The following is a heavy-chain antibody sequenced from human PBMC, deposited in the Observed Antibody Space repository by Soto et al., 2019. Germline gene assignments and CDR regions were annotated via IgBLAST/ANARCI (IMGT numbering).Heavy chain of an antibody. V-gene: IGHV4-4*02. CDR3: ARVAVVAAVGSYFDP. Sequence: PSETLSLTCAVSGGSLSSPNWWTWVRQPPGKGLEWIAEVYHSGATAFNPSLRSRVSISVDKSKNQFSLNLRSVTAADTAVYYCARVAVVAAVGSYFDPWGQGTLVTVSS. J-gene: IGHJ5*02. CDR1: GGSLSSPNW. D-gene: IGHD6-13*01. CDR2: VYHSGAT.